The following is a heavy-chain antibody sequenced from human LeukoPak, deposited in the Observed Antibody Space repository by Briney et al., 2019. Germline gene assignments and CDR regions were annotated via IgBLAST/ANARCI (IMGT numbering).Heavy chain of an antibody. J-gene: IGHJ3*02. Sequence: ASVKVSFKASGYTFTSYQINWVRQASGQGLEWMAWINPDTGDRGSARKFQDRVTITSDTSISTAYMELSSLSSEDTAVYYCARALIFPNDDAFDIWGQGTMVTVSS. CDR1: GYTFTSYQ. V-gene: IGHV1-8*03. CDR2: INPDTGDR. CDR3: ARALIFPNDDAFDI. D-gene: IGHD2-21*01.